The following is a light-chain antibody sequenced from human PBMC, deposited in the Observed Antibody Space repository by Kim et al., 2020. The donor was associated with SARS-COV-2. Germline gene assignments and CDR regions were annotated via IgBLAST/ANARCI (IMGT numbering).Light chain of an antibody. CDR1: QSISSY. Sequence: ESVGDRVTITCRASQSISSYLNWYQQKPGKAPKLLIDAASSLQSGVPSRFSGSGSGTDFTLTISSLQPEDFATYYCQQSYSTLRTFGQGTKVDIK. J-gene: IGKJ1*01. CDR3: QQSYSTLRT. V-gene: IGKV1-39*01. CDR2: AAS.